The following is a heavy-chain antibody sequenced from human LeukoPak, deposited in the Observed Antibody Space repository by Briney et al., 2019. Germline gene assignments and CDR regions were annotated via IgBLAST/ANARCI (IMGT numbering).Heavy chain of an antibody. CDR3: ARGTSYRWQQLASFDS. J-gene: IGHJ4*02. Sequence: SQTLSLTCTVSGGSVSSGNYHWSWIRQSAGEGLEWIGRIYASGSTNYKPSLNSRVTISLDTSKNQFTLKLTSVTAADTAVYYCARGTSYRWQQLASFDSWGQGTLVTVSS. V-gene: IGHV4-61*02. CDR2: IYASGST. D-gene: IGHD6-13*01. CDR1: GGSVSSGNYH.